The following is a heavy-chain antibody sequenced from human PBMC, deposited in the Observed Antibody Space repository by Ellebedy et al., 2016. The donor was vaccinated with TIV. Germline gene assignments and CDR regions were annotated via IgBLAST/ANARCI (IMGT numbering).Heavy chain of an antibody. CDR1: GFTFSSYA. V-gene: IGHV3-23*01. CDR3: AKNSGYSYGTDYYYYYGMDV. Sequence: GGSLRLXXAASGFTFSSYAMSWVRQAPGKGPEWVSAISGSGGSTYYADSVKGRFTISRDNSKNTLYLQMNSLRAEDTAVYYCAKNSGYSYGTDYYYYYGMDVWGQGTTVTVSS. CDR2: ISGSGGST. J-gene: IGHJ6*02. D-gene: IGHD5-18*01.